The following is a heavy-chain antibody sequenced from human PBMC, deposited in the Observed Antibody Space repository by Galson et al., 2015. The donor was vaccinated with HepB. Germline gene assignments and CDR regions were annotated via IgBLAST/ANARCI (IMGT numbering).Heavy chain of an antibody. V-gene: IGHV3-23*01. CDR1: GFTFSSYA. CDR3: AKVEDGYNFVVGAFDI. Sequence: SLRLSCAASGFTFSSYAMSWVRRAPGKGLEWVSAISGSGGSTYYADSVKGRFTISRDNSKNTLYLQMNSLRAEDTAVYYCAKVEDGYNFVVGAFDIWGQGTMVTVSS. CDR2: ISGSGGST. D-gene: IGHD5-24*01. J-gene: IGHJ3*02.